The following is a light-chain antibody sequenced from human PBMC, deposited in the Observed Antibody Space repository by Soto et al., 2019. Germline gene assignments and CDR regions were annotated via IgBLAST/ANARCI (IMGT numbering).Light chain of an antibody. Sequence: QSVLAQPASVSGSPGQSITISCTGTSSNVGSYKLVSWYQQHPGKAPKLMIFEVNKRPSGVSNRFSGSKSGNTASLTISGLKVEDEADYYCCSSGGSPTSVLGTGPKVTVL. CDR2: EVN. CDR1: SSNVGSYKL. CDR3: CSSGGSPTSV. J-gene: IGLJ1*01. V-gene: IGLV2-23*02.